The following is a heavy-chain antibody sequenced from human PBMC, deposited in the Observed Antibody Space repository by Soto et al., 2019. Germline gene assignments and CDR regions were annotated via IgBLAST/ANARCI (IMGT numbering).Heavy chain of an antibody. CDR2: INAGNGNT. Sequence: GASVKVSCKASGYTFTSYAMHWVRQAPGQRLEWMGWINAGNGNTKYSQKFQGRVTITRDTSASTAYMELSSLRSEDTAVYYFASRGYSYGYDYYYYYGMDVWGQGTTVTVSS. CDR1: GYTFTSYA. V-gene: IGHV1-3*01. J-gene: IGHJ6*02. D-gene: IGHD5-18*01. CDR3: ASRGYSYGYDYYYYYGMDV.